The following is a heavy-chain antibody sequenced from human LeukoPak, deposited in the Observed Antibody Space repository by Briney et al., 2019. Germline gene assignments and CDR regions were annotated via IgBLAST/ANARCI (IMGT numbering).Heavy chain of an antibody. CDR3: ARDSDYSSDY. Sequence: GGSLRLSCAGSGFTLSSDWMLWVRQAPGKGLVWVSRINSDGSSTSYADSVKGRFTISRDNAKNTLYLQMNSLRAEDTAVYYCARDSDYSSDYWGQGTLVTVSS. D-gene: IGHD4-11*01. V-gene: IGHV3-74*01. J-gene: IGHJ4*02. CDR2: INSDGSST. CDR1: GFTLSSDW.